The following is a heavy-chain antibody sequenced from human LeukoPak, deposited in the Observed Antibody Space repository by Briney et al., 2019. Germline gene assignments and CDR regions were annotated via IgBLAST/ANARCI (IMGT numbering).Heavy chain of an antibody. CDR2: SNRNSGGT. V-gene: IGHV1-2*02. CDR3: ARDHCWGPDY. J-gene: IGHJ4*02. Sequence: GSLKVSCRASGYTFTGYGRHWVRQAPGQGLEWIQWSNRNSGGTNCAQRFEGRVSFTRDMSISTADMEMSRVTSDDTAVKKCARDHCWGPDYWGRGNLVSVSS. D-gene: IGHD7-27*01. CDR1: GYTFTGYG.